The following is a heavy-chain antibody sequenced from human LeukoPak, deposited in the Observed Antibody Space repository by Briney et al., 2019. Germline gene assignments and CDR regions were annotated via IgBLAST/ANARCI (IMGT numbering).Heavy chain of an antibody. CDR1: VYSISSGYY. J-gene: IGHJ4*02. CDR2: IYHSGST. CDR3: AGKTRHGSRPVPYYFDY. D-gene: IGHD6-13*01. Sequence: SETLSLTCAVSVYSISSGYYWGWIRQPPGKGLEWIGSIYHSGSTYYNPSLKSRVTISVDTSKNQFSLKLSSVTAADTAVYYCAGKTRHGSRPVPYYFDYWGQGTLVTVSS. V-gene: IGHV4-38-2*01.